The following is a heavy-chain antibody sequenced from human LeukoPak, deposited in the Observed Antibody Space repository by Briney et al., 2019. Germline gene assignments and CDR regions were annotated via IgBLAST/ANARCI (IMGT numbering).Heavy chain of an antibody. D-gene: IGHD4-17*01. V-gene: IGHV1-46*01. Sequence: ASVKVSCKASGYTFTGYYMHWVRQAPGQGLEWMGIINPSGGSTSYAQKFQGRVTMTRDMSTSTVYMELSSLRSEDTAVYYCAWGLQYGDFDYWGQGTLVTVSS. CDR3: AWGLQYGDFDY. J-gene: IGHJ4*02. CDR1: GYTFTGYY. CDR2: INPSGGST.